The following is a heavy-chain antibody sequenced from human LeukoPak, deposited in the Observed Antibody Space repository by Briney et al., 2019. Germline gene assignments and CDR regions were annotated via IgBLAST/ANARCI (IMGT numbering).Heavy chain of an antibody. CDR2: ITGTSGFI. D-gene: IGHD3-3*01. J-gene: IGHJ5*02. CDR1: GFMFSDYT. V-gene: IGHV3-21*01. Sequence: GGSLRLSCAASGFMFSDYTMNWVRQAPGKGLEWVSSITGTSGFIYYADSVKGRFTISRDNAKNSLYLQMDSLRTEDTAVYYRARDRKEWNPWGQGTLVTVSS. CDR3: ARDRKEWNP.